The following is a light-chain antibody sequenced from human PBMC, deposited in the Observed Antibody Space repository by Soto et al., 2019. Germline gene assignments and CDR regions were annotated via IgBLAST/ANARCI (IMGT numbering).Light chain of an antibody. CDR1: QSVSSN. Sequence: EIGMSQSPATLSVSPGERATLSCRASQSVSSNLAWYQQKPGQAPRLLIYGASTRATGIPARFSGSGSGTEFTLTISSLQSEDFAVYYCQQYNNWLWTFGQGTKV. J-gene: IGKJ1*01. CDR3: QQYNNWLWT. V-gene: IGKV3D-15*01. CDR2: GAS.